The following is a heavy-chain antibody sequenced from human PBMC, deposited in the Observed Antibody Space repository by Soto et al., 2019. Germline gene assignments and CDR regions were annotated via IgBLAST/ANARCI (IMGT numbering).Heavy chain of an antibody. Sequence: EVQLVESGGGLVQPGRSLRLSCEASGFTFDDYAMHWVGQAPGKGLEWVSGISWNGGSIGYADSVKGRFTISRDNAKNFLYLQMNSLRADDTALYYCAKDISHRSVYTGTTDYYYGMDVWGQGTTVTVSS. CDR3: AKDISHRSVYTGTTDYYYGMDV. CDR1: GFTFDDYA. J-gene: IGHJ6*02. CDR2: ISWNGGSI. V-gene: IGHV3-9*01. D-gene: IGHD4-17*01.